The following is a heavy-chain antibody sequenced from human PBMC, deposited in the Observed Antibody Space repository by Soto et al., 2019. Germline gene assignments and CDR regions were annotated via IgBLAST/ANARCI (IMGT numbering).Heavy chain of an antibody. J-gene: IGHJ4*02. CDR3: ARDRRSSTWGDFDY. CDR2: ISSSSSYI. CDR1: GFSFSDYS. V-gene: IGHV3-21*01. D-gene: IGHD7-27*01. Sequence: EVQLVESGGGLVKPGGSLRLSCAASGFSFSDYSMNWVRQAPGKGLEWVSSISSSSSYIYYADSLKGRFTVSRDNAKISLYLQMNSLRAEDTAIYYCARDRRSSTWGDFDYWGQGTLVAVSS.